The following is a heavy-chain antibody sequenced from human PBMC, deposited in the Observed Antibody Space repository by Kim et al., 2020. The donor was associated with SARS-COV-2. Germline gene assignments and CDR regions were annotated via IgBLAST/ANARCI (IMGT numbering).Heavy chain of an antibody. J-gene: IGHJ4*02. V-gene: IGHV3-23*01. CDR3: AKGQSISRYSSSDF. D-gene: IGHD6-13*01. Sequence: ANTVKGRFTISRDNSNTTLYLQMDRLRAEDTAVYYCAKGQSISRYSSSDFWGQGTLVTVSS.